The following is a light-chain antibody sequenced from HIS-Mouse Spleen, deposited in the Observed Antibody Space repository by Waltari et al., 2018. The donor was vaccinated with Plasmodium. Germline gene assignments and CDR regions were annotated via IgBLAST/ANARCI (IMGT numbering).Light chain of an antibody. CDR3: QQYNSYSYA. J-gene: IGKJ2*01. CDR1: QSISSR. Sequence: DIQMTQPPSTLSTSGGDRVTITCRAGQSISSRLGWYQQKPGKAPKVLPYMASSLESGVPSRCSGSGSETEFTLTISSLQPDDVATYYCQQYNSYSYALGQGTKLESK. CDR2: MAS. V-gene: IGKV1-5*03.